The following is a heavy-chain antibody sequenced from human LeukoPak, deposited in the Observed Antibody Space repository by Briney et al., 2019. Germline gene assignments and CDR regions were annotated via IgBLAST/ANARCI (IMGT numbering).Heavy chain of an antibody. CDR1: GFTFSSYS. D-gene: IGHD6-6*01. V-gene: IGHV3-21*01. CDR2: ISSSSSYI. CDR3: ARGGSSSSVYYYYYMDV. Sequence: GGSLRLSCAASGFTFSSYSMNWVRQAPGKGLEWVSSISSSSSYIYYADSVKGRFTISRDNAKNSLYLQMNSLRAEDTAVYYCARGGSSSSVYYYYYMDVWGKGTTVTVSS. J-gene: IGHJ6*03.